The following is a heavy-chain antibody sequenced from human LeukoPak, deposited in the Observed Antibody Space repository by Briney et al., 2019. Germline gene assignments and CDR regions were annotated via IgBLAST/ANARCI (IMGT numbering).Heavy chain of an antibody. CDR1: GATFSAYG. D-gene: IGHD6-6*01. J-gene: IGHJ4*02. V-gene: IGHV1-69*06. Sequence: SVKVSCKAPGATFSAYGISWVRQAPGQGLQWMGRIIPIYGTTTYAQEFQGRATITADISTTTAYLELTSLTSEDTALYFCARANPPKAARPGYFDFWGQGPLVTVSS. CDR2: IIPIYGTT. CDR3: ARANPPKAARPGYFDF.